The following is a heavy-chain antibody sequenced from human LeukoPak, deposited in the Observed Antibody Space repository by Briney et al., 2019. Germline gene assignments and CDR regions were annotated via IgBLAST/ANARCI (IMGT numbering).Heavy chain of an antibody. D-gene: IGHD3-10*01. V-gene: IGHV1-2*02. CDR1: GYTFTGYY. CDR3: ARDLPGSLTEFDY. Sequence: ASVKVSCKASGYTFTGYYIHWMRQAPGQGLEWMGWINPNSGGTNYAQEFQGRVTMTRDTSISTAYMGLSRLRSDDTAVYHCARDLPGSLTEFDYWGQGTLVTVSS. J-gene: IGHJ4*02. CDR2: INPNSGGT.